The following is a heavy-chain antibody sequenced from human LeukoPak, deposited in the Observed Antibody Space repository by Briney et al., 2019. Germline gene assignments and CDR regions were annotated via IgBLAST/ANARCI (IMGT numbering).Heavy chain of an antibody. CDR1: GFSLNTDEMS. V-gene: IGHV2-70*11. Sequence: SGPALVKPTQTLTLTCTFSGFSLNTDEMSVNWIRQPPGKALEWLARIDWDDDRYYTTSLKTRLTISKDTSKNQVVLTMTNMDPVDTATYYCARMQMNLPVAGKGFDTWGQGMVVTVSS. J-gene: IGHJ5*02. D-gene: IGHD6-19*01. CDR2: IDWDDDR. CDR3: ARMQMNLPVAGKGFDT.